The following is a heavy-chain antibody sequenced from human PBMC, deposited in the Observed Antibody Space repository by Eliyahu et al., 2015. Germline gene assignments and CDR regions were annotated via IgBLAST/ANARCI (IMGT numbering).Heavy chain of an antibody. Sequence: QVHLVQSGPEVKKPGASVKVSCKASGYTFITYGISWVRQAPGQGXEWMGWINGYNGGTTYAHKFQGRVTMTIDTTTDTAYMELESLRSDDTAVYYCARRYYDGDGYYHGDQYYFDFWGQGTLVTVSS. V-gene: IGHV1-18*01. CDR1: GYTFITYG. D-gene: IGHD3-22*01. CDR2: INGYNGGT. J-gene: IGHJ4*02. CDR3: ARRYYDGDGYYHGDQYYFDF.